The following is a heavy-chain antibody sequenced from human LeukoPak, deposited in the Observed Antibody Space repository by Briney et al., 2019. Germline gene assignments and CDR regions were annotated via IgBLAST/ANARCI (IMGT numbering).Heavy chain of an antibody. Sequence: PGGSLRLSCAASGFTFSSYAMHWVRQAPGKGLEYVSAISSNGGSTYYANSVKGRFTISRDNSKNTLYLQMGSLRAEDMAVYYCARGKQWLVRYYYYYMDVWGKGTTVTVSS. V-gene: IGHV3-64*01. J-gene: IGHJ6*03. CDR2: ISSNGGST. CDR1: GFTFSSYA. D-gene: IGHD6-19*01. CDR3: ARGKQWLVRYYYYYMDV.